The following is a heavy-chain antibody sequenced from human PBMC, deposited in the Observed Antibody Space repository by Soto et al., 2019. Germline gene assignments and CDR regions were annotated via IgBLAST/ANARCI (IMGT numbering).Heavy chain of an antibody. CDR3: ARRRAPTAAVPHNWFDP. J-gene: IGHJ5*02. CDR2: IYYSGST. CDR1: GGSISSSSYY. D-gene: IGHD6-13*01. Sequence: SETLSLTCTVSGGSISSSSYYWGWIRQPPGKGLEWIGSIYYSGSTYYNPSLKSRVTISVDTSKNQFSLKLSSVTAADTAVYYCARRRAPTAAVPHNWFDPWGQGTLVTVSS. V-gene: IGHV4-39*01.